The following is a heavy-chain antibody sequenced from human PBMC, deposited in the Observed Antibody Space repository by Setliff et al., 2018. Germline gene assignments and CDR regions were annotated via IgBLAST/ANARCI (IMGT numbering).Heavy chain of an antibody. J-gene: IGHJ3*02. D-gene: IGHD4-17*01. CDR2: VSWNGSRT. Sequence: PGGSLRLSCAASGFTFSNSDMNWVRQAPGKGLEWVSGVSWNGSRTHYADSVKGRFIISRDNSRNFLYQQMNSLRPEDMAVYYFARTESPDPYGDPDDAFDIWGQGTMVTVSS. CDR1: GFTFSNSD. V-gene: IGHV3-35*01. CDR3: ARTESPDPYGDPDDAFDI.